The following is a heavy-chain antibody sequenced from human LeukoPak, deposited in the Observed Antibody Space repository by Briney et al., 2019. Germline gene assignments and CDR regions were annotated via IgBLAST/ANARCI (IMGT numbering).Heavy chain of an antibody. CDR2: IIPIFGTA. D-gene: IGHD3-3*01. CDR1: GATFSSYA. Sequence: ASVKVSCKASGATFSSYAISWVRQAPGQGLEWMGGIIPIFGTANYAQKFQGRVTITADESTSTAYMELSSLRSEDTAVYYCARDRATIFGVGVLDYWGQGTLVTVSS. J-gene: IGHJ4*02. CDR3: ARDRATIFGVGVLDY. V-gene: IGHV1-69*13.